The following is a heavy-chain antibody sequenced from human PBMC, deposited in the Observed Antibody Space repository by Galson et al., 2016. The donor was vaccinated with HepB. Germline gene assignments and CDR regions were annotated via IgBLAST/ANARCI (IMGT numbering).Heavy chain of an antibody. Sequence: SLRLSCAASGFLFDSYWIHWVRQAPGKGLVWVSRINSYGTITSYADSVKGRFFISRDNAKRMVYLQMDNLRAEDTAVYYCARPPGTSGPYAMEVWGKGTAVKVSS. CDR2: INSYGTIT. V-gene: IGHV3-74*01. CDR3: ARPPGTSGPYAMEV. CDR1: GFLFDSYW. D-gene: IGHD1-1*01. J-gene: IGHJ6*04.